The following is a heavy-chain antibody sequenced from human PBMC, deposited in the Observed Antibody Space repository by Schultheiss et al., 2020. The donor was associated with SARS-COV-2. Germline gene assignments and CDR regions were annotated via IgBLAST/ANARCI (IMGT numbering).Heavy chain of an antibody. CDR1: GGSISSYY. Sequence: SETLSLTCTVSGGSISSYYWSWIRQPPGKGLEWIGYIYYSGSTNYNPSLKSRVTISVDKSKNQFSLKLSSVTAADTAVYYCARVSEGIAVAGSGWFDPWGQGTLVTVSS. D-gene: IGHD6-19*01. CDR2: IYYSGST. CDR3: ARVSEGIAVAGSGWFDP. V-gene: IGHV4-59*01. J-gene: IGHJ5*02.